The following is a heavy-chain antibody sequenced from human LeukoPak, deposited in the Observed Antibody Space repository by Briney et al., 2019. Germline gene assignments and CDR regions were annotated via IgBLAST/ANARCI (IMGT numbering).Heavy chain of an antibody. V-gene: IGHV3-53*01. CDR1: GFTVSSNY. J-gene: IGHJ4*02. CDR3: ARDRGGPEGD. Sequence: PGGSLRLSCAASGFTVSSNYMSWVRQAPGKGLEWVSVIYSSGSTYYADSVKGRFTISRDNSKNTLYLQMNSLRADDTAVYYCARDRGGPEGDWGQGTLDTVSS. D-gene: IGHD2-15*01. CDR2: IYSSGST.